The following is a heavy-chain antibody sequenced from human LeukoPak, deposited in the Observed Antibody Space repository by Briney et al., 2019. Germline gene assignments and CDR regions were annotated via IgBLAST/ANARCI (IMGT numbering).Heavy chain of an antibody. J-gene: IGHJ4*02. CDR2: ISYDGSNK. V-gene: IGHV3-30-3*01. D-gene: IGHD6-13*01. CDR3: ARDDSVYRIAAAGTNY. CDR1: GFTFSSYA. Sequence: TGRSLRLSCAASGFTFSSYAIHWVRQAPGKGLEWVAVISYDGSNKYYADSVKGRFIISRDNSKNTLYLQMNSLRAEDTAVYYCARDDSVYRIAAAGTNYWGQGTLVTVSS.